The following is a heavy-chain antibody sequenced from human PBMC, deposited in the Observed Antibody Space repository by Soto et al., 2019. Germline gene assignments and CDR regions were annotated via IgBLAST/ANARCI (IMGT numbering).Heavy chain of an antibody. D-gene: IGHD3-10*01. CDR1: GGSFSGYY. CDR3: AVNYYGSGSYYIPYYYYGMDV. J-gene: IGHJ6*02. V-gene: IGHV4-34*01. Sequence: SEPLSLTCAVYGGSFSGYYWSWIRQPPGKGLEWIGEINHSGSTNYNPSLKSRVTISVDTSKNQFSLKLSSVTAADTAVYYCAVNYYGSGSYYIPYYYYGMDVWGQGTTVTVSS. CDR2: INHSGST.